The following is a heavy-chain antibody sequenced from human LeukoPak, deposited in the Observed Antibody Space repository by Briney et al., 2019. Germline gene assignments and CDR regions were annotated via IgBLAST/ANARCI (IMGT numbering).Heavy chain of an antibody. J-gene: IGHJ4*02. Sequence: SETLSLTCAVYGGSFSGYYWSWIRQPPGKGLEWIGEINHSGSTNYNPSLKSRVTISVDTSKNQFSLKLSSVTAADTAVYYCARDQRGYSYGYVPLFDYWGQGALVTVSS. CDR3: ARDQRGYSYGYVPLFDY. D-gene: IGHD5-18*01. V-gene: IGHV4-34*01. CDR2: INHSGST. CDR1: GGSFSGYY.